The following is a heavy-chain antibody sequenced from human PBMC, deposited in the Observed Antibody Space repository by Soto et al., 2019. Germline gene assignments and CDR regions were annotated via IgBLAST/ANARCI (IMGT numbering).Heavy chain of an antibody. CDR1: GYRFTTYW. CDR3: ARHVRGYVSEDP. CDR2: IYPGDSDS. Sequence: PGESLKISCKASGYRFTTYWIAWVRQMPGKGLEWMGIIYPGDSDSRYSPSFQGQVTISADKSISTAYLQWSSLKASDTAMYYCARHVRGYVSEDPWGQGTLVTVSS. V-gene: IGHV5-51*01. J-gene: IGHJ5*02. D-gene: IGHD3-10*01.